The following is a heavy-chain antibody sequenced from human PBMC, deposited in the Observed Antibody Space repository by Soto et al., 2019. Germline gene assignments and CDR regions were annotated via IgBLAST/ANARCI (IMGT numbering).Heavy chain of an antibody. J-gene: IGHJ6*02. CDR3: ARVGGTPTKNSRGPISYYYYYGMDV. CDR1: GYTFTSYG. Sequence: ASVKIYCKTSGYTFTSYGISWLRQANEKGLEWMGWISAYNGNTNYAQKLQGRVTMTTDASTSTAYMELSSLRSEDTAVYYCARVGGTPTKNSRGPISYYYYYGMDVWGQGTTVTVS. V-gene: IGHV1-18*01. CDR2: ISAYNGNT. D-gene: IGHD6-19*01.